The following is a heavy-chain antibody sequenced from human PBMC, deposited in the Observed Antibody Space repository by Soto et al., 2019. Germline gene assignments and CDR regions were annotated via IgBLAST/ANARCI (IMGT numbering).Heavy chain of an antibody. D-gene: IGHD4-17*01. J-gene: IGHJ4*02. Sequence: QVQLVQSGAEVKKPGASVKVSCKASGYTFTSYDINWVRQDTGQGLEWMGWMNPKSGNTGHAQKFQGRVTMTRNTSISTAYMELSSLRSEDTAVHYCARSTNDYGDRHWGQGTLVTVSS. V-gene: IGHV1-8*01. CDR2: MNPKSGNT. CDR1: GYTFTSYD. CDR3: ARSTNDYGDRH.